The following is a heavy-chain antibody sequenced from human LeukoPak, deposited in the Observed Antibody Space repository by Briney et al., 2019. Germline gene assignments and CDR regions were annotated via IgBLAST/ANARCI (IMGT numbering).Heavy chain of an antibody. CDR3: AKRDRMYTSGSYYFDY. J-gene: IGHJ4*02. D-gene: IGHD6-19*01. CDR1: GFTFNNFA. CDR2: ISGLGDSM. V-gene: IGHV3-23*01. Sequence: GGSLRLSCAASGFTFNNFAMNWVRHAPGKGLEWVSAISGLGDSMYSADSVKGRFTISRDNSKNTLYLQMSSLRADDTAVYYCAKRDRMYTSGSYYFDYWGQRTLVTVSS.